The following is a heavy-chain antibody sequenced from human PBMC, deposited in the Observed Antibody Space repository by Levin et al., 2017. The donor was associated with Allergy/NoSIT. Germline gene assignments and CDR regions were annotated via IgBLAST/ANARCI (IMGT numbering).Heavy chain of an antibody. CDR2: INHSGST. V-gene: IGHV4-34*01. CDR1: GGSFSGYY. D-gene: IGHD3-10*01. J-gene: IGHJ4*02. Sequence: SETLSLTCAVYGGSFSGYYWSWIRQPPGKGLEWIGEINHSGSTNYNPSLKSRVTISVDTSKNQFSLKLSSVTAADTAVYYCARGKWVRGTLDYWGQGTLVTVSS. CDR3: ARGKWVRGTLDY.